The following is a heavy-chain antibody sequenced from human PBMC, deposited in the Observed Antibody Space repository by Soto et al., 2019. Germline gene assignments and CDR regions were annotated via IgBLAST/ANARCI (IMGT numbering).Heavy chain of an antibody. CDR1: GGSIPNYD. J-gene: IGHJ6*02. Sequence: AETLTLTCTVSGGSIPNYDWSWIRQPPGKRLEWIEYILYGGSTNYNPSLKKRVSISVDMSKNQFSLRLSSVPPGDTAVYYCARGGCSGGSCYGVWGQGTTVTVSS. D-gene: IGHD2-15*01. V-gene: IGHV4-59*01. CDR2: ILYGGST. CDR3: ARGGCSGGSCYGV.